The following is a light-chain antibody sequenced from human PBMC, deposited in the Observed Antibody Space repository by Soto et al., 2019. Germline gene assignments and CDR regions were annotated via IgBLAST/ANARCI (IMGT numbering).Light chain of an antibody. CDR3: ASWDDDLNGLL. J-gene: IGLJ2*01. V-gene: IGLV1-44*01. CDR2: SNN. CDR1: RSNIGSNF. Sequence: QSVLTQPPSASGTPGQRVTISCSGIRSNIGSNFVNWYQKLPGTAPKLLIHSNNERPSGVPGRFSGSKSGTSASLAISGLQSEDEADDYYASWDDDLNGLLFGGGTQLTVL.